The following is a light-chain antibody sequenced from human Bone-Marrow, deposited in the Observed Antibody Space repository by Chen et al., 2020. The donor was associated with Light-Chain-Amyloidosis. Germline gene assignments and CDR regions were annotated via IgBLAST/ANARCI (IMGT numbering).Light chain of an antibody. CDR2: GSS. Sequence: EIVLTQSPGTLSLSPGEGANLSCRASQTISSNYLTWYQQKFGQAPRLLIYGSSSRATGIPDRFTGSGSGTDFTLTINRLEPEDFAMYYCQQDGTSPLTFGAGTKVEIK. CDR1: QTISSNY. V-gene: IGKV3-20*01. J-gene: IGKJ4*01. CDR3: QQDGTSPLT.